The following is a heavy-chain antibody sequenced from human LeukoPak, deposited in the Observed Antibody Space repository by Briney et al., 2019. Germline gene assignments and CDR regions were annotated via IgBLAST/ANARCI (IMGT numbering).Heavy chain of an antibody. J-gene: IGHJ3*01. CDR3: ATWHNYYESSGLAFDV. D-gene: IGHD3-22*01. CDR1: GGTYSNYA. V-gene: IGHV1-69*04. Sequence: SVKVSCKTSGGTYSNYAISWVRQAPGQGPDWMGRIIPVRGLTNYAQKFQGRVTITADTSSSTVYMELSSLTSDDTAMYYCATWHNYYESSGLAFDVWGQGTMVTVSS. CDR2: IIPVRGLT.